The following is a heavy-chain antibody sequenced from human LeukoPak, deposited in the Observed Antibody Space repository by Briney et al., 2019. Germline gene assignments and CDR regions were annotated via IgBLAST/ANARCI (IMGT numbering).Heavy chain of an antibody. Sequence: GGSLRLSCAASEFTFSIYGMHWVRQAPGKGLEWVAFIHYDGSNKYYADSVKGRFTISRDNSKNTLFLQMNGLRAEDSARYHCATGMTAAGKIDYWGQGTLVTVSS. J-gene: IGHJ4*02. CDR1: EFTFSIYG. V-gene: IGHV3-30*02. CDR2: IHYDGSNK. CDR3: ATGMTAAGKIDY. D-gene: IGHD6-13*01.